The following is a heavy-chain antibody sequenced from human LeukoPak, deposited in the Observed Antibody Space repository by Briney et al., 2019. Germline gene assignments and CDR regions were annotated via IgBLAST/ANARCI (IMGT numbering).Heavy chain of an antibody. D-gene: IGHD6-19*01. V-gene: IGHV3-66*01. J-gene: IGHJ6*03. Sequence: GGSLRLSCAASGFTVSSNYMSWVRQAPGKGLEWVSVIYSGGSTYYADSVKGRFTISRDNSRNTLYLQMNSLRAEDTAVYYCARGRKAVAAYYYYYYMDVWGKGTTVTISS. CDR1: GFTVSSNY. CDR3: ARGRKAVAAYYYYYYMDV. CDR2: IYSGGST.